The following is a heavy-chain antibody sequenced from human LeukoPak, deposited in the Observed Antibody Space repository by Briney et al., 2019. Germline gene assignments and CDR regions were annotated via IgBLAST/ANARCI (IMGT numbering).Heavy chain of an antibody. Sequence: SVKVSCKASGYTFTSYAMHWVRQAPGQGLEWMGGIIPIFGTANYAQKFQGRVTITADESTSTAYMELSSLRSEDTAVYYCARDEYYDSSGNRFDYWGQGTLVTVSS. CDR3: ARDEYYDSSGNRFDY. CDR2: IIPIFGTA. D-gene: IGHD3-22*01. J-gene: IGHJ4*02. V-gene: IGHV1-69*13. CDR1: GYTFTSYA.